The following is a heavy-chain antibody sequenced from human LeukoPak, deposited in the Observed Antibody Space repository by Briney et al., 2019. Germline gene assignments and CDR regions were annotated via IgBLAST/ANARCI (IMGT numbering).Heavy chain of an antibody. J-gene: IGHJ4*02. CDR1: GGSFSGYY. CDR3: ARGRGSRSSGFDY. CDR2: VNHSGST. D-gene: IGHD6-19*01. V-gene: IGHV4-34*01. Sequence: SETLSLTCAVYGGSFSGYYWSWIRQPPGKGLEWIGEVNHSGSTNYNPSLKSRVTISVDTSKNQFSLKLSSVTAADTAVYYCARGRGSRSSGFDYWGQGTLVTVSS.